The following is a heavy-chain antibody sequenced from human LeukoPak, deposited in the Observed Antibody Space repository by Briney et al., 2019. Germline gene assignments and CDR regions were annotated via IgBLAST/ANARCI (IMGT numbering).Heavy chain of an antibody. V-gene: IGHV3-73*01. J-gene: IGHJ4*02. CDR1: GVTFSGSA. D-gene: IGHD1-26*01. CDR3: TRHVLSGSYYENY. CDR2: IRSKANSYAT. Sequence: GGSLRLSCAASGVTFSGSAIHWVRQAPGKGLEWVGRIRSKANSYATAYAASVKGRFTISRDDSKNTAYLQMNSLKTEDTAVYYCTRHVLSGSYYENYWGQGTLVTVSS.